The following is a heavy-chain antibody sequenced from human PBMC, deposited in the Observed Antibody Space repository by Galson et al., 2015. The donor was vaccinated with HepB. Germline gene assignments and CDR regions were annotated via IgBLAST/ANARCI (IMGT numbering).Heavy chain of an antibody. V-gene: IGHV3-23*01. CDR1: GFTFSSYA. CDR2: VSGSGGST. CDR3: AKYCSSTSCHYGMDV. J-gene: IGHJ6*02. D-gene: IGHD2-2*01. Sequence: SLRLSCAASGFTFSSYAMGWVRQAPGKGLEWVSAVSGSGGSTYYADSVKGRFTISRDNSKNTLYLQMNSLRAEDTAVYYCAKYCSSTSCHYGMDVWGQGTTVTVSS.